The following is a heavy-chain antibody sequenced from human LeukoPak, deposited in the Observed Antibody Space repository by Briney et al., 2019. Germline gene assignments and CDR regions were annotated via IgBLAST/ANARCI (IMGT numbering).Heavy chain of an antibody. J-gene: IGHJ6*03. CDR1: GFTFSSYS. D-gene: IGHD2-2*01. CDR2: ISSSSSTI. CDR3: ARAVDHCSSTSCLAYYMDV. V-gene: IGHV3-48*01. Sequence: PGGSLRLSCADSGFTFSSYSMNWVRRAPGKGLEGVSYISSSSSTIYDADSVKGRFTISRDNAKNSLYLQMNSLRAEDTAVYYCARAVDHCSSTSCLAYYMDVWGKGTTVTVSS.